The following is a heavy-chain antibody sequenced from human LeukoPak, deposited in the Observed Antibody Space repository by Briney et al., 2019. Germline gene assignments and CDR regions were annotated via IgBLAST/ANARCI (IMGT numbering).Heavy chain of an antibody. CDR1: GFTFSTYV. V-gene: IGHV3-64D*06. J-gene: IGHJ4*02. Sequence: PGGSLRLSCSVSGFTFSTYVMHWVRQAPGKGLEYASAISSNGDNTYYADSVKGRFTISRDNSKNTLYLQMSSLRADDTAVYYCARGTGYWGQGTLVTVSS. CDR3: ARGTGY. CDR2: ISSNGDNT.